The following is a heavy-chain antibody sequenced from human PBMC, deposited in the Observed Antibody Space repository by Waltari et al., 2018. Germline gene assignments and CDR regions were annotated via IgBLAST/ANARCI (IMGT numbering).Heavy chain of an antibody. CDR1: GGSISSSIYY. D-gene: IGHD2-21*01. J-gene: IGHJ4*02. CDR2: IYYSGST. Sequence: QLQLQESGPGLVKPSETLSLTCTVSGGSISSSIYYWGWLRQPPGKGLEWIGSIYYSGSTYYNPSLKSRVTISVDTSKNQFSLKLSSVTAADTAVYYCARQDIVVGRVDYWGQGTLVTVSS. CDR3: ARQDIVVGRVDY. V-gene: IGHV4-39*01.